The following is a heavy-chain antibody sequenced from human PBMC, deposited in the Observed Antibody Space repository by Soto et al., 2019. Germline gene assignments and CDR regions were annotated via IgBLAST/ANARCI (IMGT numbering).Heavy chain of an antibody. D-gene: IGHD3-3*01. CDR2: IKSKTDGGTT. CDR3: TSQGYQLLSYYDFWSGYRFPDY. J-gene: IGHJ4*02. CDR1: GFTFSNAW. V-gene: IGHV3-15*01. Sequence: SLRLSCAASGFTFSNAWMSWVRQAPGKGLEWVGRIKSKTDGGTTDYAAPVKGRFTISRDDSKNTLYLQMNSLKTEDTAVYYCTSQGYQLLSYYDFWSGYRFPDYWGQGTLVTVSS.